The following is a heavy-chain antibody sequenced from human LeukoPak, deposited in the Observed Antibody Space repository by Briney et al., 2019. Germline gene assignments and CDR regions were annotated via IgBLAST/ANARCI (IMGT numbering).Heavy chain of an antibody. Sequence: ASVKVSCKVSGYTLTELSMHWVRQAPGKGLEWMGGFDPEDGETIYAQKFQGRVTMTEDTSTDTAYMELSSLRSEDTAVYYCAIEEYYYDSSGYFDYWGQGTLVTVSS. CDR2: FDPEDGET. V-gene: IGHV1-24*01. J-gene: IGHJ4*02. CDR3: AIEEYYYDSSGYFDY. CDR1: GYTLTELS. D-gene: IGHD3-22*01.